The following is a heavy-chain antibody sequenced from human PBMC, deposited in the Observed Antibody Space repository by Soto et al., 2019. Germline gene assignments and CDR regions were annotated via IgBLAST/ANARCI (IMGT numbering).Heavy chain of an antibody. V-gene: IGHV3-53*02. CDR1: GFVVSNVS. Sequence: EVQLVETGGALVQPGGSLRLSGAVSGFVVSNVSMSWVRQAPGERLEWISVVYSGGDTYYADSVKGRFTISRDNSKNTVYLQMSRLRPDDTAVYYCALTTSWFDWYFDLWGRGTLVTVSS. D-gene: IGHD3-10*01. CDR3: ALTTSWFDWYFDL. CDR2: VYSGGDT. J-gene: IGHJ2*01.